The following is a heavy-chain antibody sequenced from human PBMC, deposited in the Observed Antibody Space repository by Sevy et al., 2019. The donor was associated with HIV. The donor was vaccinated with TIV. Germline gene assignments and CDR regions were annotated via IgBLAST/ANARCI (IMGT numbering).Heavy chain of an antibody. J-gene: IGHJ4*02. CDR1: GYTFTGYY. V-gene: IGHV1-2*02. CDR2: INPNSGGT. CDR3: ARDRCSSTSCSYYFDY. D-gene: IGHD2-2*01. Sequence: ASVNVSCKASGYTFTGYYMHWVRQAPGQGLEWMGWINPNSGGTNYAQKFQGRVTMTRDTSISTAYMELSRLRSDDTAVYYCARDRCSSTSCSYYFDYWGQGTLVTVSS.